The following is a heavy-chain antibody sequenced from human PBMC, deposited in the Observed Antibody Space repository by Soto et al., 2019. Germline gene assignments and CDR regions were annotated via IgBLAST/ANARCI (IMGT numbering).Heavy chain of an antibody. CDR2: ISGSGDST. Sequence: EVQLLESGGGLAQPGGSLRLSCAATGFTFRSYAMSWVRQAPGKGLEWVSGISGSGDSTYYADSVKGRLTISRDNSKNTMFLQMNSLRAEDTAVYYCAKAPSIVRGEFDYWGQGALVIVSS. CDR1: GFTFRSYA. D-gene: IGHD3-10*01. V-gene: IGHV3-23*01. J-gene: IGHJ4*02. CDR3: AKAPSIVRGEFDY.